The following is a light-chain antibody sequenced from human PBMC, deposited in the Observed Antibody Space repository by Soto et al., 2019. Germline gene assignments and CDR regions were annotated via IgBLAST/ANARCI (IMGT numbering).Light chain of an antibody. V-gene: IGLV3-1*01. J-gene: IGLJ2*01. CDR3: QAWDSSTAVV. Sequence: SYGLTQPPSVSVSPGQTASITCSGDKLGDKYACWYQQKPGQSPVLVIYQDSKRPSGIPERFSGSNSGNTATLTISGTQAMDEADYYCQAWDSSTAVVFGGGTKVTVL. CDR1: KLGDKY. CDR2: QDS.